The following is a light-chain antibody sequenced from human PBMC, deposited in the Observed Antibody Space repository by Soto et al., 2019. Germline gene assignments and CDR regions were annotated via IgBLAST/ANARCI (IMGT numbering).Light chain of an antibody. J-gene: IGLJ3*02. CDR2: EGS. CDR1: SSDVGSYNL. V-gene: IGLV2-23*01. CDR3: CSHAGCSRV. Sequence: QSALTQPASVSGSPGQSITISCTGTSSDVGSYNLVSWYQQHPGKAPKLMIYEGSKRPSGVSNRFSGSKSGNTASLTISGLQAEDEADYYCCSHAGCSRVFGGGTKLTVL.